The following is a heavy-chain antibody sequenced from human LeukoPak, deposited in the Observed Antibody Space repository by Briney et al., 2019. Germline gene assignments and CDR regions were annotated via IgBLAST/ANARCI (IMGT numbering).Heavy chain of an antibody. CDR1: GYTFTGYY. J-gene: IGHJ4*02. Sequence: ASVKVSCKASGYTFTGYYMHWVRQAPGQGLEWMGWINPNSGGTNYAQNFQDRVTMTRDTSISTAYMELSRLRSDDTAVYYCARAQLGSLDYWGQGTLVTVSS. V-gene: IGHV1-2*02. CDR3: ARAQLGSLDY. D-gene: IGHD1-1*01. CDR2: INPNSGGT.